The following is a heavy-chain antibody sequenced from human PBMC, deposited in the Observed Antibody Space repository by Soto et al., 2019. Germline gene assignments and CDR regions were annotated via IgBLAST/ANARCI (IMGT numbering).Heavy chain of an antibody. D-gene: IGHD3-16*01. CDR1: GGSISNYY. CDR3: ASGGNWFDP. CDR2: MYYNGNI. V-gene: IGHV4-59*01. Sequence: SETLSLTGNVSGGSISNYYWTWVRQSPEKGLEWIGYMYYNGNINYNPSLKSRVTISIDTSKNQFSLTLKSVTAADTAVYYCASGGNWFDPWGQGVLVTVSS. J-gene: IGHJ5*02.